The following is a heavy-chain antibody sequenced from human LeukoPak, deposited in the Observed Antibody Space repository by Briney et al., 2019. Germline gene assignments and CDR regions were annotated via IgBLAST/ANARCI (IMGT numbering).Heavy chain of an antibody. D-gene: IGHD6-19*01. CDR2: INAGNGNT. V-gene: IGHV1-3*01. Sequence: GASVKVSCKASGYTFTSYAMHWVRQAPGQRLEWMGWINAGNGNTKYSQKFQGRVTITRDTSASTAYMELSSLRSEDTAVYYCARDRSSGWVVKWFDPWGQGTLVTVSS. CDR3: ARDRSSGWVVKWFDP. CDR1: GYTFTSYA. J-gene: IGHJ5*02.